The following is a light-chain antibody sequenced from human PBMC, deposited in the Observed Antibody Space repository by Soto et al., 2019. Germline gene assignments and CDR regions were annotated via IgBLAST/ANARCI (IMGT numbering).Light chain of an antibody. Sequence: SYELPQPHSVSVATAHWATITCEGKKIGFQCVNWYQQEPGQAPVLVVYDDPARPSGVPARFSASSSGNTATLTISRVEAGDEADYYCQVWHSDDHHYVFGTGTKFTVL. V-gene: IGLV3-21*02. CDR2: DDP. J-gene: IGLJ1*01. CDR1: KIGFQC. CDR3: QVWHSDDHHYV.